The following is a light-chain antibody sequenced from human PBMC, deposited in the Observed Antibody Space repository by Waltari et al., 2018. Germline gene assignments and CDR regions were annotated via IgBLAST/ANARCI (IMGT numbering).Light chain of an antibody. J-gene: IGKJ4*01. V-gene: IGKV4-1*01. CDR2: WAS. CDR3: QKYDAAPLT. CDR1: QSVLFSSNNNNY. Sequence: DIVMTQSPDSLAVSLGERATINCKPSQSVLFSSNNNNYLAWYQLKPGQPPNLLLYWASIRQSGVPERFSGSGSATDFTLTISSLQAEDVATYYCQKYDAAPLTFGGGTKVEIK.